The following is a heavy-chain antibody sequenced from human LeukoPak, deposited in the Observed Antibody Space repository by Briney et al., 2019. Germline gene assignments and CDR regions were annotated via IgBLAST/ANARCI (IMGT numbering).Heavy chain of an antibody. D-gene: IGHD3-3*01. Sequence: SETLSLTCTVSGGSISSYYWSWIRQPAGKGLEWIGRIYTSGSTNYNPSLKSRVTISVDTSKNQFSLKLSSVTAADTAVYYCARDPYYDFWSGYYTGGIFDYWGQGTLVTVSS. V-gene: IGHV4-4*07. CDR2: IYTSGST. CDR3: ARDPYYDFWSGYYTGGIFDY. J-gene: IGHJ4*02. CDR1: GGSISSYY.